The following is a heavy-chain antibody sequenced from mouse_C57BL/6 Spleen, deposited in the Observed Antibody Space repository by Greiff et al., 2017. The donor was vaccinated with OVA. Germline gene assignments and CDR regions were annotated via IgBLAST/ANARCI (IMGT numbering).Heavy chain of an antibody. CDR1: GYTFTDYE. Sequence: QVQLQQSGAELVRPGASVTLSCKASGYTFTDYEMHWVKQTPVHGLEWIGAIDPETGGTAYNQKFKGKAILTADKSSSTAYMELRSLTSEDSAVYYCTTLIYYDYGDWGQGTTRTVSS. V-gene: IGHV1-15*01. J-gene: IGHJ2*01. D-gene: IGHD2-4*01. CDR3: TTLIYYDYGD. CDR2: IDPETGGT.